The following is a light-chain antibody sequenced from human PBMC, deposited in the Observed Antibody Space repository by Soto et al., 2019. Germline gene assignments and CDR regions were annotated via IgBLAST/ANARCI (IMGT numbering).Light chain of an antibody. CDR1: SSDVGSYNL. V-gene: IGLV2-23*01. J-gene: IGLJ3*02. CDR2: EGS. CDR3: CSYAGSSTWV. Sequence: QSALTQPASVSGSPGQSITISCTGTSSDVGSYNLVSWYQQPPGKAPKLMIYEGSKRPSGVSNRFSGSKSDNTASLTISGLQAEDEADYYCCSYAGSSTWVFGGGTKVTVL.